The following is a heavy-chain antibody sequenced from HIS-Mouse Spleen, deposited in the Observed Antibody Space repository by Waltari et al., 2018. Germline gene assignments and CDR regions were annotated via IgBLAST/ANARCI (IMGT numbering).Heavy chain of an antibody. CDR3: AKGGLMVYAIGDY. Sequence: QVQLVESGGGVVQPGRSLRLSCAASGFTFSSYGMHWVRQAPGKGLGWGAVIWYDGSNKYYADSVKGRFTIARDNSKNTLYLQMNSLRAEDTAVYYCAKGGLMVYAIGDYWGQGTLVTVSS. CDR1: GFTFSSYG. CDR2: IWYDGSNK. D-gene: IGHD2-8*01. V-gene: IGHV3-33*06. J-gene: IGHJ4*02.